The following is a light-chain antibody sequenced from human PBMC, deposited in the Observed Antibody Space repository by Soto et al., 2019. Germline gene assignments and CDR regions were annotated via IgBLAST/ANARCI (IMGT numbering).Light chain of an antibody. CDR1: SSDVGSYNY. Sequence: QSALTQPASVSGSPGQSIAISCTGTSSDVGSYNYVSWYQQHPGKALKLMIYEVSNRPSGVSNRFSGSKSGKTASLTISGLQAEDEANYYCSSYTSISTRVFGGGTQLTVL. V-gene: IGLV2-14*01. CDR2: EVS. J-gene: IGLJ3*02. CDR3: SSYTSISTRV.